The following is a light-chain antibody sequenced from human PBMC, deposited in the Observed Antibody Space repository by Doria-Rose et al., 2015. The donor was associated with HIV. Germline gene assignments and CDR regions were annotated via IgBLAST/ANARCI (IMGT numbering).Light chain of an antibody. CDR1: QSFSSTY. CDR3: HQYGTSWT. V-gene: IGKV3-20*01. CDR2: DVS. J-gene: IGKJ1*01. Sequence: EIVLTQSPGTLSLSPGERATLSCRASQSFSSTYLAWYQQKPGNAPSLIIYDVSTSATVIPARLSASGSGTDFTLTINRLEPEDFALYYCHQYGTSWTFGQGTKVEI.